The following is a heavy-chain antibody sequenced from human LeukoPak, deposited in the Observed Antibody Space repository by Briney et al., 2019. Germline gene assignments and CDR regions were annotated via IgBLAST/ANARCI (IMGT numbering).Heavy chain of an antibody. J-gene: IGHJ4*02. V-gene: IGHV3-15*07. CDR2: IKSKTDGGTT. CDR1: GFTFSKVW. D-gene: IGHD7-27*01. CDR3: TTGITGGPGRNLTDY. Sequence: PGGSLRLSCGASGFTFSKVWMTWLRQAPGRGLEWVGRIKSKTDGGTTDYAAPVKGRFTISRDDSKNTLYLEMNSLKTEDTAVYYCTTGITGGPGRNLTDYWGQGTLVTVSS.